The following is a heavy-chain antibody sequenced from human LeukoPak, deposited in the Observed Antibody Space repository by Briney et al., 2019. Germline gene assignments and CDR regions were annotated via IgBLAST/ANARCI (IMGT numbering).Heavy chain of an antibody. CDR1: GFTFSSYA. V-gene: IGHV3-23*01. J-gene: IGHJ4*02. CDR2: ISGSGGST. D-gene: IGHD1-7*01. Sequence: GESLRLSCAASGFTFSSYAMSWVRQAPGKGLEWVSAISGSGGSTYYADSVKGRFTISRDNSKNTLYLQMSSLRAEDTAVYYCAKFDWNYFADYWGQGTLVTVSS. CDR3: AKFDWNYFADY.